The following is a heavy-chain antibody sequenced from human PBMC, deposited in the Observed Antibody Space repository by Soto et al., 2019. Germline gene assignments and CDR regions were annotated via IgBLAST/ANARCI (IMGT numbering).Heavy chain of an antibody. CDR3: ARHGLVRGVTHFDY. J-gene: IGHJ4*02. Sequence: QLQLQESGPGLVKPSETLSLTCTVSGGSISSSSYYWGWIRQPPGKGLEWIGSIYYIGSTYYNPSLKSRVTISVDTSKNQFSLKLSSVTAADTAVYYCARHGLVRGVTHFDYWGQGTLVTVSS. CDR1: GGSISSSSYY. CDR2: IYYIGST. V-gene: IGHV4-39*01. D-gene: IGHD3-10*01.